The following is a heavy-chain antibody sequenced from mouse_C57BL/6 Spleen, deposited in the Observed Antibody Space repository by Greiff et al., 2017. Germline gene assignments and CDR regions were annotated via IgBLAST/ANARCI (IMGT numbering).Heavy chain of an antibody. CDR3: ARYDYDDWFAY. Sequence: QVQLQQSGAELARPGASVKMSCKASGYTFTSYTMHWVKQRPGQGLEWIGYINPSSGYTKYNQKFKDKATLTAEKSSSTAYMQLSSLTSEDSAVYYCARYDYDDWFAYWGQGTLVTVSA. D-gene: IGHD2-4*01. J-gene: IGHJ3*01. V-gene: IGHV1-4*01. CDR2: INPSSGYT. CDR1: GYTFTSYT.